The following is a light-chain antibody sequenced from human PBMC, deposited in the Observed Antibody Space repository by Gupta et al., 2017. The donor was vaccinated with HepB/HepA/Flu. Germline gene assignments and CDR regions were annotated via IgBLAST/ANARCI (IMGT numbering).Light chain of an antibody. V-gene: IGLV2-8*01. CDR2: EVS. CDR1: SSDVGGYNY. CDR3: SSYAGSNNLI. J-gene: IGLJ2*01. Sequence: TISCTGTSSDVGGYNYVSWYQPHPGKAPKLMIYEVSKRPSGVPDRFSGSKSGNTASLTVSGLQAEDEADYYCSSYAGSNNLIFGGGTKLTGL.